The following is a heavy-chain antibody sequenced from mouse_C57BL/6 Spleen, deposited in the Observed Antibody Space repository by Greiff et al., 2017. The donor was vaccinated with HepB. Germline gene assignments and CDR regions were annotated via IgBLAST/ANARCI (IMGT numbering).Heavy chain of an antibody. Sequence: QVQLKESGAELVRPGASVTLSCKASGYTFTDYEMHWVKQTPVHGLEWIGAIDPETGGTAYNQKFKGKAILTADKSSSTAYMELRSLTSEDSAVYYCTRGGLLRAMDYWGQGTSVTVSS. J-gene: IGHJ4*01. CDR2: IDPETGGT. D-gene: IGHD1-1*01. CDR3: TRGGLLRAMDY. V-gene: IGHV1-15*01. CDR1: GYTFTDYE.